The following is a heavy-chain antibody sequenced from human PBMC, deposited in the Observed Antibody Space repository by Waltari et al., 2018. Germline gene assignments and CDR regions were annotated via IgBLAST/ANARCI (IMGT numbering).Heavy chain of an antibody. Sequence: QVQLQESGPGLVKPSETLSLTCTVSGGPISSHYWSWIRQPPGTGLEWIGYIYYSGSTNYNPALKSRVTISVDTSKNQFSLKLSSVTAADTAVYYCARVNYDILTGYRVRDPGVGYFDYWGQGTLVTVSS. J-gene: IGHJ4*02. CDR3: ARVNYDILTGYRVRDPGVGYFDY. CDR2: IYYSGST. V-gene: IGHV4-59*11. CDR1: GGPISSHY. D-gene: IGHD3-9*01.